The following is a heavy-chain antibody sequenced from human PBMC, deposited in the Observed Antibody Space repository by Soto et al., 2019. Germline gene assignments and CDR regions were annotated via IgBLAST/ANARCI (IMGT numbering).Heavy chain of an antibody. Sequence: QVQLQQWGAGLLKPSETLSLTCAVYGGSFSGYYWSWIRQPPGKGLEWIGEINHSGSTNYNPSLTSRVTISVDTSKNQFSLKLSSVTAADTAVYYCARGGIVVVPAAMPIAYWGQGTLVTVSS. CDR2: INHSGST. CDR3: ARGGIVVVPAAMPIAY. J-gene: IGHJ4*02. D-gene: IGHD2-2*01. CDR1: GGSFSGYY. V-gene: IGHV4-34*01.